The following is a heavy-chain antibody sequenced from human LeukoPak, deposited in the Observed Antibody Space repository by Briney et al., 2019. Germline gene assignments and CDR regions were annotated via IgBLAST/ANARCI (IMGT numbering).Heavy chain of an antibody. CDR3: ARGSDTAMAYYYYMDV. CDR2: ISYEGSNK. Sequence: GGSLRLSCAASGFTFSSYGMHWVRQAPGKGLEWVAVISYEGSNKYYTDSVKGRFTISRDNAKNSLYLQMNSLRAEDTAVFYCARGSDTAMAYYYYMDVWGKGTTVTISS. D-gene: IGHD5-18*01. J-gene: IGHJ6*03. CDR1: GFTFSSYG. V-gene: IGHV3-30*12.